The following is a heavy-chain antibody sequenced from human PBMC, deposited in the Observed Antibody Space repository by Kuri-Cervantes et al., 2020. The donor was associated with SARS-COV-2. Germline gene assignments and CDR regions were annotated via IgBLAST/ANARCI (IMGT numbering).Heavy chain of an antibody. CDR2: IYYSGST. CDR3: ARRGYSSSWYFDY. Sequence: GSLRLSCAVYGGSFSGYYWSWIRQPPGKGLEWIGYIYYSGSTNHNPSLKSRVTISVDTSKNQFSLKLSSVTAADTAVYYCARRGYSSSWYFDYWGQGTLVTVSS. D-gene: IGHD6-13*01. V-gene: IGHV4-59*08. CDR1: GGSFSGYY. J-gene: IGHJ4*02.